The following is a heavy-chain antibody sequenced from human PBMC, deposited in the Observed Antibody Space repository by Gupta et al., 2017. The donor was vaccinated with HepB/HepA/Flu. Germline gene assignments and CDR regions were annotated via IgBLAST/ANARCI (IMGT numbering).Heavy chain of an antibody. CDR1: GFNILGSS. Sequence: EVQLLESGGGLVQTGGSLTHPCAVSGFNILGSSMSWVRQAPGKGLEWFSGIGSDLNPHYADSVGGRFTVSRDNSKNPVYLQINSLRGEDTAVYFCAKDLYFWSAMEVGGKGTTVTVSS. V-gene: IGHV3-23*01. CDR3: AKDLYFWSAMEV. J-gene: IGHJ6*03. CDR2: IGSDLNP. D-gene: IGHD3-3*01.